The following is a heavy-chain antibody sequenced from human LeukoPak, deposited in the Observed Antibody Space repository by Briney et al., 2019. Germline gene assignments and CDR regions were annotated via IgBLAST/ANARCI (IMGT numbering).Heavy chain of an antibody. J-gene: IGHJ6*03. CDR2: INDSGSP. Sequence: SETLSLTCAFYGGSFSGYHWSWIRQPPGKGLDWIGEINDSGSPIYNPSLKNRVTISVDMSKNQFSLKLSSVTAADTAVYYCARQRRVRGAKEVYYYYYYYMDVWGKGTTVTISS. CDR3: ARQRRVRGAKEVYYYYYYYMDV. D-gene: IGHD3-10*01. CDR1: GGSFSGYH. V-gene: IGHV4-34*01.